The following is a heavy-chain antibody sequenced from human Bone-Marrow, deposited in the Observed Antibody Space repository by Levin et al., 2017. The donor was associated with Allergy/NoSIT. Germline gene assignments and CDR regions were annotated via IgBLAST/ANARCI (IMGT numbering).Heavy chain of an antibody. J-gene: IGHJ4*02. CDR3: ARVRLGTLDY. D-gene: IGHD7-27*01. Sequence: SCAASGFTVSSNYMSWVRQAPGKGLEWVSVIYSGGSTSYADSVKGRFTISRDNSKNTLYLQMNSLRAEDTAVYYCARVRLGTLDYWGQGTLVTVSS. CDR2: IYSGGST. CDR1: GFTVSSNY. V-gene: IGHV3-53*01.